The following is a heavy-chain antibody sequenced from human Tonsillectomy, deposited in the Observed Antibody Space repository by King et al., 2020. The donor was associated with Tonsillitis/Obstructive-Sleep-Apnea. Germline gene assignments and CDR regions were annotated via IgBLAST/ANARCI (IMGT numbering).Heavy chain of an antibody. D-gene: IGHD3-22*01. J-gene: IGHJ3*02. CDR2: IKEDGSEK. CDR3: ARVLDYYDSSGYRAFDI. CDR1: GFTFSNFW. V-gene: IGHV3-7*03. Sequence: VQLVESGGGLVQPGGSLRLSCAASGFTFSNFWMSWVRQAPGKGLEWVTNIKEDGSEKYYVDSVKGRFTISRDNAKNSLYLQMNSRRAEDTAVYYCARVLDYYDSSGYRAFDIWGQGTMVTVSS.